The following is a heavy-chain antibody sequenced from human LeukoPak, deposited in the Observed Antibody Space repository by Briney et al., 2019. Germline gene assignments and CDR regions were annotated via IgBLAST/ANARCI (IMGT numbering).Heavy chain of an antibody. J-gene: IGHJ4*02. D-gene: IGHD3-9*01. CDR1: GFTFSSYA. V-gene: IGHV3-23*01. Sequence: GGSLRPSGAASGFTFSSYAMSWFRQAPGKGLKWVSAISGIGGSTYYADSVKGRFTISRDNSKNTLYLQMKSLRDEDTAVYYCAKDQGDILTGYYGGYFDYWGQGTLVTVSS. CDR3: AKDQGDILTGYYGGYFDY. CDR2: ISGIGGST.